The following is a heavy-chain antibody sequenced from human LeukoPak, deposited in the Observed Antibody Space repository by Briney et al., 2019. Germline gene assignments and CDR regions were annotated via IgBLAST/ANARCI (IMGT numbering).Heavy chain of an antibody. V-gene: IGHV4-59*01. J-gene: IGHJ4*02. Sequence: PSETLSLTCIVSGGSIGSSYWSWIRQPPGKGLEWIGHIYYSGSTDYNPSLRSRVTLSVDTTQNQFCLRLSYVTAADTVVYYCSRNRSEGKGYYWYYFDYWGQGTLVSVSS. CDR3: SRNRSEGKGYYWYYFDY. D-gene: IGHD3-22*01. CDR2: IYYSGST. CDR1: GGSIGSSY.